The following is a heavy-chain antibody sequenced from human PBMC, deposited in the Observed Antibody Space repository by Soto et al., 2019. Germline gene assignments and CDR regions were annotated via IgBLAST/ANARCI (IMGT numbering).Heavy chain of an antibody. V-gene: IGHV4-39*01. CDR1: GGSVSNSNYY. D-gene: IGHD2-8*01. J-gene: IGHJ4*02. CDR3: VSQRTSVLSQAYFDY. Sequence: PSETLSLTYTVSGGSVSNSNYYWGWIHQSPGKGLEWIGSVYYRGRSYSKSSVKSRITISVDTSKNQFSLNLNSVTASDTAVYFCVSQRTSVLSQAYFDYWGPGALVTVSS. CDR2: VYYRGRS.